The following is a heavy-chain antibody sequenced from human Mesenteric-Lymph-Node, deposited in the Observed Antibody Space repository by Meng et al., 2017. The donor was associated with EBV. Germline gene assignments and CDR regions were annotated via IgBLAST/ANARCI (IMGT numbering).Heavy chain of an antibody. CDR1: GYSFTSYW. V-gene: IGHV5-51*01. Sequence: GNKPGESLKISGKCAGYSFTSYWIGWVRQMPGKGLEWMGIIYPGDSDTRYSPSFQGQVTISADKSISTAYLQWSSLKASDTAMYYCARQQGNSGGDYWGQGTLDTVSS. CDR2: IYPGDSDT. J-gene: IGHJ4*02. CDR3: ARQQGNSGGDY. D-gene: IGHD4-23*01.